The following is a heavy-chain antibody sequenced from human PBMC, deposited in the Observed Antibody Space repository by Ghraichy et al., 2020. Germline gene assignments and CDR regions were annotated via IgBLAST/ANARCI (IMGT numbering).Heavy chain of an antibody. CDR1: GYTFTSYG. CDR2: ISAYNGNT. Sequence: ASVKVSCKASGYTFTSYGISWVRQAPGQGLEWMGWISAYNGNTNYAQKLQGRVTMTTDTSTSTAYMELRSLRSDDTAVYYCARGPYRITIFGVVTHYFDYWGQGTLVTVSS. D-gene: IGHD3-3*01. J-gene: IGHJ4*02. V-gene: IGHV1-18*01. CDR3: ARGPYRITIFGVVTHYFDY.